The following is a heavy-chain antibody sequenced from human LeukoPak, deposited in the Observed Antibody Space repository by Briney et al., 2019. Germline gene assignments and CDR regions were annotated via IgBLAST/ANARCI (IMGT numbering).Heavy chain of an antibody. Sequence: ASVKVSCKASGYTFTGYYMHWVRQAPGQGLEWMEWINPNSGGTNYAQKFQGRVTMTRDTSISTAYMELSRLRSDDTAVYYCARGDSFQYSSSWFYYWGQGTLVTVSS. D-gene: IGHD6-13*01. V-gene: IGHV1-2*02. J-gene: IGHJ4*02. CDR3: ARGDSFQYSSSWFYY. CDR1: GYTFTGYY. CDR2: INPNSGGT.